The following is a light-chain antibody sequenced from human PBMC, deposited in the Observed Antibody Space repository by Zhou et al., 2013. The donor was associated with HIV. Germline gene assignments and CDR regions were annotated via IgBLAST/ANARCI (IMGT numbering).Light chain of an antibody. V-gene: IGKV1-5*03. CDR3: QQYNSWSWT. J-gene: IGKJ1*01. CDR2: QAS. CDR1: QSISTW. Sequence: DIQMTQSPSTLSASVGDRVTITCRASQSISTWLAWYQQKPGKVPKLLIHQASSLESGVPSRFSGSGSGTEFTLTISSLQPDDFATYYCQQYNSWSWTFGQGTKVEIK.